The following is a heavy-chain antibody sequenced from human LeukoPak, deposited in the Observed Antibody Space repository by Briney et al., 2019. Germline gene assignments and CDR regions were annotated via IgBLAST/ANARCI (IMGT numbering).Heavy chain of an antibody. J-gene: IGHJ4*02. Sequence: GGSLRLSCSASGFILRSHAMHWVRQAPGKGLEYVSRLSDNGGSTYYADSVKGRFTISRDNSKNTLYLQMSSLRAVDTAVYYCVKDNEAGGSPFDRWGQGTLVTVSS. V-gene: IGHV3-64D*06. CDR3: VKDNEAGGSPFDR. D-gene: IGHD1-1*01. CDR2: LSDNGGST. CDR1: GFILRSHA.